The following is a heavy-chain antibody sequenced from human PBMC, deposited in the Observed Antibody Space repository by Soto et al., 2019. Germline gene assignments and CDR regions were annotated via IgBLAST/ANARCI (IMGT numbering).Heavy chain of an antibody. J-gene: IGHJ4*02. V-gene: IGHV3-21*01. CDR3: ARTGRWLQFEAY. Sequence: GGSLRLSCATSGFTFSDYSMNWVRQAPGKGLEWVSSISSSGNYIYSADSVKGRFTISRDNTKSSLNLQMNSLRAEDTAVYYCARTGRWLQFEAYWGQGTLVTFSS. D-gene: IGHD5-12*01. CDR2: ISSSGNYI. CDR1: GFTFSDYS.